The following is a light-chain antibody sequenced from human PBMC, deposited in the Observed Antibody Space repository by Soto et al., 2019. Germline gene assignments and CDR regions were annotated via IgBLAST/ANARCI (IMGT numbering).Light chain of an antibody. Sequence: DIQMTQSPSTLSASVGDRVTITCRASQSISSWLAWYQQKPGKAPKLLIYKASSLESGVPSRFSGSGSGTEFTLPISSLQPDDFATYYCQQYNSYSLTFGGGTKV. CDR3: QQYNSYSLT. CDR2: KAS. CDR1: QSISSW. V-gene: IGKV1-5*03. J-gene: IGKJ4*01.